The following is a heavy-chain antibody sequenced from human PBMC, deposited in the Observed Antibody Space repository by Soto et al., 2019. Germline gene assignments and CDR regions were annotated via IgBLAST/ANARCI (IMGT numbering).Heavy chain of an antibody. V-gene: IGHV1-18*01. CDR1: GYTFTSYG. J-gene: IGHJ6*02. CDR3: AKNGGRWMLHPEYYGMDV. D-gene: IGHD5-12*01. Sequence: ASVNVSCKASGYTFTSYGISWVRQAPGQGLEWMGWISAYNGNTNYAQKLQGRVTMTTDTSTSTAYMEMKSLRADDTAVYYCAKNGGRWMLHPEYYGMDVWGQGTTVTVSS. CDR2: ISAYNGNT.